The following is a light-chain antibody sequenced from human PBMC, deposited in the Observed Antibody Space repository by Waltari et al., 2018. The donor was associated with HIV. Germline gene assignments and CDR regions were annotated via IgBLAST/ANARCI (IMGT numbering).Light chain of an antibody. CDR3: AAWDDSLSVVV. J-gene: IGLJ2*01. Sequence: QSVLTQPPSASGTPGPRFTISCSGSRSNIGSNYVYWYQQLPGTAPKLLIYRNNQRPSGVPDRFSGSKSGTSASLAISGLRSEDEADYYCAAWDDSLSVVVFGGGTKLTVL. CDR1: RSNIGSNY. CDR2: RNN. V-gene: IGLV1-47*01.